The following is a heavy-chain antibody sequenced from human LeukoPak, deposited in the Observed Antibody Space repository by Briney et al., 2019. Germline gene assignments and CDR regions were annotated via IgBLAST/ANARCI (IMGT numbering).Heavy chain of an antibody. CDR1: GFAFGSFA. Sequence: PGGSLRLSCAASGFAFGSFAMSWVRQTPGKGLEWVSFIIHSGTTTYYADPVRGRFTFSRDNSKNTLYLQMNSRTVEDTAVYYCARSQSSSLIDYWGQGTLVTVSS. J-gene: IGHJ4*02. CDR2: IIHSGTTT. V-gene: IGHV3-23*01. CDR3: ARSQSSSLIDY. D-gene: IGHD6-13*01.